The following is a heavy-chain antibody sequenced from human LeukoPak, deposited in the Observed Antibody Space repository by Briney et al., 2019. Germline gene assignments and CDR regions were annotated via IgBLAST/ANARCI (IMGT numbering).Heavy chain of an antibody. J-gene: IGHJ4*02. CDR3: AKDRSRITGTTFDY. CDR2: ISGSGGST. CDR1: GFTFSSYA. V-gene: IGHV3-23*01. Sequence: GGSLRLSCAASGFTFSSYAMSWVRQAPGKGLEWVSAISGSGGSTYYADSVKGRITISRDNSKNTLYLQMNSLRAEDTAVYYCAKDRSRITGTTFDYWGQGTLVTVSS. D-gene: IGHD1-7*01.